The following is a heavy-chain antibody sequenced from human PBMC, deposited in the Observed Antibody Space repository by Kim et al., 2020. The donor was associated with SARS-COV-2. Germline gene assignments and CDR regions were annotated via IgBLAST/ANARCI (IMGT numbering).Heavy chain of an antibody. CDR2: INPNSGGT. V-gene: IGHV1-2*02. CDR1: GYTFTGYY. D-gene: IGHD6-19*01. J-gene: IGHJ6*04. Sequence: ASVKVSCKASGYTFTGYYMHWVRQAPGQGLEWMGWINPNSGGTNYAQKFQGRVTMTMDTSISTAYMELGRLRSDDTAVYYCARDFGEQWLTLMVGYYYYYGMDVWGEGTTVTVSS. CDR3: ARDFGEQWLTLMVGYYYYYGMDV.